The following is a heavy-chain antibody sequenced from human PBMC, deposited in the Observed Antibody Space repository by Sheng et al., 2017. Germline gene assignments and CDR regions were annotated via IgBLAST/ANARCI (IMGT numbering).Heavy chain of an antibody. Sequence: QVQLVESGGGVVQPGRSLRLSCAASGFTFSSYGMHWVRQAPGKGLEWVAVIWYDGSNKYYADSVKGRFTISRDNSKNTLYLQMNSLRAEDTAVYYCARDIDPQGGYFDYWGQGTLVTV. J-gene: IGHJ4*02. CDR2: IWYDGSNK. D-gene: IGHD1-26*01. V-gene: IGHV3-33*01. CDR1: GFTFSSYG. CDR3: ARDIDPQGGYFDY.